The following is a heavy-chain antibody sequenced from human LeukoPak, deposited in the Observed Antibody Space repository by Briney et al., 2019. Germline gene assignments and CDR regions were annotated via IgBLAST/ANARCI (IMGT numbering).Heavy chain of an antibody. CDR3: ARAGDIVVVPAYYYYMDV. J-gene: IGHJ6*03. CDR2: IIPIFGTA. CDR1: GGTFSSYA. V-gene: IGHV1-69*01. D-gene: IGHD2-2*01. Sequence: GSSVKVSCKASGGTFSSYAISWVRQAPGRGLEWMGGIIPIFGTANYAQKFQGRVTITADESTSTAYMELSSLRSEDTAVYYCARAGDIVVVPAYYYYMDVWGKGTTVTVSS.